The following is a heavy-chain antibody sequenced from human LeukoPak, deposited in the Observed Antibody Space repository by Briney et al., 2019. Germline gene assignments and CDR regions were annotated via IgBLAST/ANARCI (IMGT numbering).Heavy chain of an antibody. CDR2: IRYDGSNK. J-gene: IGHJ5*02. D-gene: IGHD3-3*01. CDR3: AKGVPITGFWSGYYTDWFDP. V-gene: IGHV3-30*02. CDR1: GLTFSSYG. Sequence: PGGSLRLSCAASGLTFSSYGMHWVRQAPGKGLEWVAFIRYDGSNKYYEASVKGRFTISRDNSKNTLYLQMNSMRAEDTAVYYCAKGVPITGFWSGYYTDWFDPWGQGTLVTVSS.